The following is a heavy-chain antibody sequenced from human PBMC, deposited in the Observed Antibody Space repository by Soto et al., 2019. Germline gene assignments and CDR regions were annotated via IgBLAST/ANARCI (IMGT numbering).Heavy chain of an antibody. Sequence: SVKVSCKASGGTFSSYAISWVRQAPGQGLEWMGGIIPIFGTANYAQKFQGRVTITAXXXXSXXXMXLXXLRXEXTAVYYCAREVRGSSATGYWGQGTLVTVSS. CDR2: IIPIFGTA. CDR1: GGTFSSYA. CDR3: AREVRGSSATGY. D-gene: IGHD6-6*01. V-gene: IGHV1-69*13. J-gene: IGHJ4*02.